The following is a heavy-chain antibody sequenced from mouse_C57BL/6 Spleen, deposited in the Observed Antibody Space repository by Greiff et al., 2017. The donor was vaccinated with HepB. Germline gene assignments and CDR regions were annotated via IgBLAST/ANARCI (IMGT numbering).Heavy chain of an antibody. Sequence: VQLQQSGAELVKPGASVKMSCKASGYTFTSYWITWVKQRPGQGLEWIGDIYPGSGSTNYNEKFKSKATLTVDTSSSTAYMQLSSLTSEDSAVYYCARTYYYGSSYGAMDYWGQGTSVTVSS. CDR1: GYTFTSYW. V-gene: IGHV1-55*01. CDR2: IYPGSGST. J-gene: IGHJ4*01. CDR3: ARTYYYGSSYGAMDY. D-gene: IGHD1-1*01.